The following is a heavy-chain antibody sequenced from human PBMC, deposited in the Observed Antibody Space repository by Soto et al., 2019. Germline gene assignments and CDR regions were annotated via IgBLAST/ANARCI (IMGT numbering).Heavy chain of an antibody. CDR1: GGSISSYY. Sequence: SETLSLTCTVSGGSISSYYWSWIRQPPGKGLEWIGYIYYSGSTNYNPSLKGRVTISVDTSKNQFSLKLSSVTAADTAVYYCARTRTALKTFDYWGQGTLVTVSS. V-gene: IGHV4-59*01. CDR2: IYYSGST. J-gene: IGHJ4*02. CDR3: ARTRTALKTFDY.